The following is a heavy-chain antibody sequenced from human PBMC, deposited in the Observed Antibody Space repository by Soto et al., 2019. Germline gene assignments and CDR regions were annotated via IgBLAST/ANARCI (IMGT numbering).Heavy chain of an antibody. Sequence: ASETLAIGCTLSGGSVSVYYWSWIRQSTGQGLEWIGYIYASGSPYYNPSLRSRVTISADTSKNQISLKLTSPTAADTAVYYCARGVGSSPPQYWGRGTMVTVSS. J-gene: IGHJ4*02. V-gene: IGHV4-59*02. CDR2: IYASGSP. D-gene: IGHD1-26*01. CDR3: ARGVGSSPPQY. CDR1: GGSVSVYY.